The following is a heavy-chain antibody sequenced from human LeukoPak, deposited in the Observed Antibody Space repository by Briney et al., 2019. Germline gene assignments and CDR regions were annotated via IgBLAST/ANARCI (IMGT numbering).Heavy chain of an antibody. Sequence: SQTLSLTCTVSGGSISSGGYYWSWIRQHPGKGLEWLGYIYYSGSTYYNPSLKSRVTISVDTTKNQFSLKLSSVTAADTAVYYCARAAVVVTASEYFQHWGQGTLVTVSS. D-gene: IGHD2-21*02. V-gene: IGHV4-31*03. CDR1: GGSISSGGYY. J-gene: IGHJ1*01. CDR3: ARAAVVVTASEYFQH. CDR2: IYYSGST.